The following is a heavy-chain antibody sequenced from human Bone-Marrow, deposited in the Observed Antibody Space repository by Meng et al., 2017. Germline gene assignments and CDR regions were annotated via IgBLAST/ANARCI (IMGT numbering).Heavy chain of an antibody. D-gene: IGHD3-3*01. J-gene: IGHJ6*02. Sequence: SLKISCAASGFTFDDYAMHWVRQAPGKGLEWVSGISWNSGSIGYADSVKGRFTISRDNAKNSLYLQMNSLRAEDTALYYCAKDILGPNYDFWSGYALGPYGMDVWGQGTTVTVSS. CDR2: ISWNSGSI. V-gene: IGHV3-9*01. CDR1: GFTFDDYA. CDR3: AKDILGPNYDFWSGYALGPYGMDV.